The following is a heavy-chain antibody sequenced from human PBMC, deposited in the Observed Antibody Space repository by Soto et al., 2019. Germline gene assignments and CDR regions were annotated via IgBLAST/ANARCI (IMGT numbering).Heavy chain of an antibody. V-gene: IGHV3-30-3*01. J-gene: IGHJ4*02. D-gene: IGHD6-13*01. CDR1: GFTFSSYA. CDR2: ISYDGSNK. Sequence: QVQLVESGGGVVQPGRSLRLSCAASGFTFSSYAMHWVRQAPGKGLEWVAVISYDGSNKYYADSVKGRFTISRDNSTNALYLQMNSLRAEATAVYYCARVGYSSSWYPSYFDYWGQGTLVTVSS. CDR3: ARVGYSSSWYPSYFDY.